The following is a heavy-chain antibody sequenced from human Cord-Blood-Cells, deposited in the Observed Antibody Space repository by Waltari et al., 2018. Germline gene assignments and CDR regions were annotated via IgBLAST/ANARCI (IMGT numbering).Heavy chain of an antibody. CDR1: GFTVSSNY. J-gene: IGHJ6*02. Sequence: EVQLVESGGGLIQPGGSLRLSCAASGFTVSSNYMRWVRQAPGKGLEWVSVIYSGGSTYYADSVKGRFTISRDNSKNTLYLQMNSLRAEDTAVYYCARDLMVRGDYYGMDVWGQGTTVTVSS. CDR2: IYSGGST. CDR3: ARDLMVRGDYYGMDV. V-gene: IGHV3-53*01. D-gene: IGHD3-10*01.